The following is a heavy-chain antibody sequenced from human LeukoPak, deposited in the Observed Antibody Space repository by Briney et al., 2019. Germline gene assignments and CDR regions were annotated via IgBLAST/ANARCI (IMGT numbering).Heavy chain of an antibody. V-gene: IGHV1-69*13. D-gene: IGHD6-13*01. Sequence: SVKVSCEASGGTFSSYAISLVRQAPGQGLEWMGGIIPIFGTANYAQKFQGRVTITADESTSTAYMELSSLRSEDTAVYYCARGEEEQQQLSPFDYWGQGTLVTVSS. J-gene: IGHJ4*02. CDR1: GGTFSSYA. CDR2: IIPIFGTA. CDR3: ARGEEEQQQLSPFDY.